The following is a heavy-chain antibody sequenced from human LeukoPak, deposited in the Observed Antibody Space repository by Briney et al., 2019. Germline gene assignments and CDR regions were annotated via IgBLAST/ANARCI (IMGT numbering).Heavy chain of an antibody. Sequence: GGSLRLSCAASGFTFSSYSMNWVRQAPGKGLEWVSSISGSSSYIYYADSVKGRFTISRDNAKNSLYLQMNSLRADDTAVYYCAKTAAGTGPRVYYFDYWGQGTLVTVSS. V-gene: IGHV3-21*01. J-gene: IGHJ4*02. CDR3: AKTAAGTGPRVYYFDY. CDR2: ISGSSSYI. D-gene: IGHD6-13*01. CDR1: GFTFSSYS.